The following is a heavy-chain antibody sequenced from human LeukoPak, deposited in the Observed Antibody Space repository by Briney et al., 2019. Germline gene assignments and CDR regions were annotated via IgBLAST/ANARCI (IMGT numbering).Heavy chain of an antibody. CDR1: GFTFSSHS. CDR2: ISSGSSAR. V-gene: IGHV3-48*01. Sequence: GGSLRLSCAASGFTFSSHSMNWVRQTPGKGLEWVSYISSGSSARYYADSVKGRFTISRDDARNSLYLQMNSLRAEDTAVYYCARENYGSGSYPDFDYWGQGTLVTVSS. D-gene: IGHD3-10*01. CDR3: ARENYGSGSYPDFDY. J-gene: IGHJ4*02.